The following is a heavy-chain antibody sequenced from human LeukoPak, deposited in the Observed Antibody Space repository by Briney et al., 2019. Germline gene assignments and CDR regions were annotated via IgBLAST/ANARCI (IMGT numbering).Heavy chain of an antibody. J-gene: IGHJ4*02. CDR2: INHIGST. D-gene: IGHD3-10*01. Sequence: PSETLSLTCAVYGGSFSGYYWSWIRQPPGKGLEWIGEINHIGSTNYNPSLKSRVTISVDSSKNQFSLKLRSVTAADTAVYYCARGGRYYYGSGSSPGFDYWGQGTLVTVSS. CDR3: ARGGRYYYGSGSSPGFDY. CDR1: GGSFSGYY. V-gene: IGHV4-34*01.